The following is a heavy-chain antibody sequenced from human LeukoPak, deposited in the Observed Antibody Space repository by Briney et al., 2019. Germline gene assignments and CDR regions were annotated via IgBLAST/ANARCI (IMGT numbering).Heavy chain of an antibody. J-gene: IGHJ6*03. CDR2: IYYSGST. D-gene: IGHD5-12*01. CDR1: GGSISSYY. V-gene: IGHV4-59*01. CDR3: AREGYSGYALRYMDV. Sequence: SETLSLTCTVSGGSISSYYWSWIRQPPGKGLEWIGYIYYSGSTNYNPSLKSRVTISVDTSKNQFSLKLSSVTAADTAVYYCAREGYSGYALRYMDVWGKGTTVTVSS.